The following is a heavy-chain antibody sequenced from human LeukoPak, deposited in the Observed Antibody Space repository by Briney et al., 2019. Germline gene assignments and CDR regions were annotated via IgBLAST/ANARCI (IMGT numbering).Heavy chain of an antibody. CDR3: TTGGNRLRFKSYFDY. Sequence: GGSLRLSCAASGFTFSNAWMNRVRQAPGKGLEWVGRIKSKTDGGTTDYAAPVKGRFTISRDDSKNTLYLQMNSLKTEDTAVYYCTTGGNRLRFKSYFDYWGQGTLVTVSS. V-gene: IGHV3-15*07. CDR2: IKSKTDGGTT. J-gene: IGHJ4*02. CDR1: GFTFSNAW. D-gene: IGHD4-17*01.